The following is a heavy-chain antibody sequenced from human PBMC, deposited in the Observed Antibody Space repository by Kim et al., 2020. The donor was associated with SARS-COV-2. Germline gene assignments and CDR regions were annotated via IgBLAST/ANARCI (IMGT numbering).Heavy chain of an antibody. J-gene: IGHJ4*02. CDR2: ISYDGSNK. CDR3: ARVGWGLWFGGFDY. CDR1: GFTFSSYA. Sequence: GGSLRLSCAASGFTFSSYAMHWVRQAPGKGLEWVAVISYDGSNKYYADSVKGRFTISRDNSKNTLYLQMNSLRAEDTAVYYCARVGWGLWFGGFDYWGQGTLVTVSS. D-gene: IGHD3-10*01. V-gene: IGHV3-30-3*01.